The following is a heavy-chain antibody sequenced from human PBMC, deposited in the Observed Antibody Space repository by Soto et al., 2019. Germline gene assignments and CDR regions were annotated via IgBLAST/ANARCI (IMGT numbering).Heavy chain of an antibody. CDR2: IDPSDSYT. D-gene: IGHD2-15*01. Sequence: GESLKISCKGSGYSFTSYWINWVRQMPGKGLEWMGEIDPSDSYTNYSPSFQGHVTFSTDRSISTASLAWSSLRASDTATYFCVGRAVVEVADTPYYGMDVWGQGTTVTVSS. CDR3: VGRAVVEVADTPYYGMDV. J-gene: IGHJ6*02. V-gene: IGHV5-10-1*01. CDR1: GYSFTSYW.